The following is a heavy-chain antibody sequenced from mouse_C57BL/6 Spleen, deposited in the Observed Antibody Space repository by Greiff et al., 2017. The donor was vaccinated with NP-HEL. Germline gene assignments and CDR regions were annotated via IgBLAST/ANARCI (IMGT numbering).Heavy chain of an antibody. D-gene: IGHD1-1*01. CDR1: GFTFNTYA. J-gene: IGHJ4*01. Sequence: EVQLVESGGGLVQPKGSLKLSCAASGFTFNTYAMHWVRQAPGKGLEWVARIRSKSSNYATYYAESVKDSFTISRDDSQSVLYMQMNNLKTEDAAMYCCVKGGYGNSSLDYWGQGTSVTVSS. V-gene: IGHV10-3*01. CDR2: IRSKSSNYAT. CDR3: VKGGYGNSSLDY.